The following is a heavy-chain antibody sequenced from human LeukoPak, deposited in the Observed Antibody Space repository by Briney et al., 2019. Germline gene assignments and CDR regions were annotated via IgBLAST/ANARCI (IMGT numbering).Heavy chain of an antibody. V-gene: IGHV1-69*13. Sequence: SVKVSCKAAGGTISNYVISWVRQAPGQGLEWVGGIIPIFTTANYAQKFQGRVTITADESTSTAYMELSSLRSEDTAVYYCARGPQVGAFDLWGQGTMVTVSS. D-gene: IGHD1-26*01. CDR2: IIPIFTTA. J-gene: IGHJ3*01. CDR1: GGTISNYV. CDR3: ARGPQVGAFDL.